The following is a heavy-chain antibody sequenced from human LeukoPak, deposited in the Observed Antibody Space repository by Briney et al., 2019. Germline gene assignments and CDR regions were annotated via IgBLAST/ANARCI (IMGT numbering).Heavy chain of an antibody. V-gene: IGHV4-4*07. CDR1: GGSISSYY. CDR3: ARGGGCTSTSCDLDH. D-gene: IGHD2-2*01. Sequence: SETLSLTCTVSGGSISSYYWSWIRQPAGKGLEWIGRIYTSGSTNHNPSLKSRVTMSVDTSKNQFSLKLSSVTAADTAVYYCARGGGCTSTSCDLDHWGQGILVTVSS. J-gene: IGHJ4*02. CDR2: IYTSGST.